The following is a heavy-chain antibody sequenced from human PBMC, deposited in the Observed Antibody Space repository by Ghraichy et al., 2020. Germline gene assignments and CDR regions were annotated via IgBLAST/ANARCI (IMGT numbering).Heavy chain of an antibody. CDR1: GYTFTSYG. D-gene: IGHD6-6*01. CDR2: ISAYNGNT. V-gene: IGHV1-18*01. Sequence: ASVKVSCKASGYTFTSYGISWVRQAPGQGLEWMGWISAYNGNTNYAQKLQGRVTMTTDTSTSTAYIELRSLRSDDTAVNYCARALAARQSPYKNWFDPWGQGTLVTVSS. CDR3: ARALAARQSPYKNWFDP. J-gene: IGHJ5*02.